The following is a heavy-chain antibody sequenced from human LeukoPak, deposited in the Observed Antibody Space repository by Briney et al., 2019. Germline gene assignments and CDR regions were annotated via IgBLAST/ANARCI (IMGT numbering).Heavy chain of an antibody. V-gene: IGHV3-21*01. CDR3: ARDIPTYSSSWPIDY. D-gene: IGHD6-13*01. CDR1: GFTFSSYS. Sequence: GGSLRLSCAASGFTFSSYSMNWVRQAPGKGLEWVSSISSSSSYIYYAGSVEGRFTISRDNAKNSLYLQMNSLRAEDTAVYYCARDIPTYSSSWPIDYWGQGTLVTVSS. CDR2: ISSSSSYI. J-gene: IGHJ4*02.